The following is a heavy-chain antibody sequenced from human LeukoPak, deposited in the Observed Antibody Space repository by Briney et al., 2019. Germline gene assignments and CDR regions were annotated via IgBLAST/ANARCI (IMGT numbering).Heavy chain of an antibody. CDR3: ARERPIAAAGTDY. J-gene: IGHJ4*02. CDR1: GFTFDDYA. D-gene: IGHD6-13*01. CDR2: IGWNSGTI. Sequence: GGSLRLSCAASGFTFDDYAMHWVRQAPGRGLEWVSGIGWNSGTIGYADSVKGRFTTSRDNAKNSLYLQMDSLRAEDTAVYYCARERPIAAAGTDYWGQGTLVTVSS. V-gene: IGHV3-9*01.